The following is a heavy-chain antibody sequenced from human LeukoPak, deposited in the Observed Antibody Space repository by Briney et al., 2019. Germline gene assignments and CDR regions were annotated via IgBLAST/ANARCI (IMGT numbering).Heavy chain of an antibody. Sequence: SETLSLTCTVSGGSIRTSNYYWGWIRQPPGKGLELIGNIYHGGSTYYTPSLRSRVTMSVDTSKNQFSLKLNSVTAADTPVYYCARTPPGPDYRCWGQGILVTVSS. CDR2: IYHGGST. J-gene: IGHJ4*02. CDR1: GGSIRTSNYY. V-gene: IGHV4-39*07. D-gene: IGHD1-14*01. CDR3: ARTPPGPDYRC.